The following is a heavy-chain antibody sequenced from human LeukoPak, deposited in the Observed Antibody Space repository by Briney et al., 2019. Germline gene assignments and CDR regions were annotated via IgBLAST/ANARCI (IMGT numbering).Heavy chain of an antibody. CDR3: AKDPDGVDY. J-gene: IGHJ4*02. V-gene: IGHV3-33*06. CDR1: GFTFSDYG. CDR2: VWYDGSNT. D-gene: IGHD3-16*01. Sequence: PGGSLRLSCAASGFTFSDYGMHWVRQAPGKGLEWVAVVWYDGSNTYYADSVKGRFTISRDNSKNTLYLQMNSLRAEDTAVYYCAKDPDGVDYWGQGTLVTVSS.